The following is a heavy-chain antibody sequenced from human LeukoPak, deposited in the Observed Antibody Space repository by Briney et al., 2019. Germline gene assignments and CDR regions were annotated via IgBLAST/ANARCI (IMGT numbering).Heavy chain of an antibody. Sequence: GGSLRLSCAASGFTFSSYTMNWVRQAPGKGLEWVSYISSRSSYIYYADSVRGRFTISRDNAKNSLYLQMDSLRAEDTAVYYCARELVGPTAYDYWGQGTLVTVSS. D-gene: IGHD1-26*01. CDR3: ARELVGPTAYDY. CDR1: GFTFSSYT. V-gene: IGHV3-21*01. CDR2: ISSRSSYI. J-gene: IGHJ4*02.